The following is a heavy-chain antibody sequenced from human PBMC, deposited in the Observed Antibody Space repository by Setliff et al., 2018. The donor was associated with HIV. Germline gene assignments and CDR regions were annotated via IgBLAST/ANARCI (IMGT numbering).Heavy chain of an antibody. CDR1: GFTFSSYS. V-gene: IGHV3-48*04. D-gene: IGHD3-10*01. CDR2: ISWSSGSI. Sequence: PGGSLRLSCAASGFTFSSYSMNWVRQAPGKGLEWVSGISWSSGSIDSADSVKGRFTISRDNAKNSLYLQMNSLRVEDTAVYYCAKPFVRGVYYFDYWGQGTLVTVSS. J-gene: IGHJ4*02. CDR3: AKPFVRGVYYFDY.